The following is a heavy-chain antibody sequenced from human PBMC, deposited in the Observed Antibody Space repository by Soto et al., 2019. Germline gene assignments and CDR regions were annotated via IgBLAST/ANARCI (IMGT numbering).Heavy chain of an antibody. Sequence: QVPLVQSGAEVKKPGASVKVSCKASGYTFTSYAMHWVRQAPGQRLEWMGWINAGNGNTKYSQKFQGRVTITRDTSASTAYIELSSLRSEDTAVYYCARDRGGSYPFDYWGQGTLVTVSS. CDR2: INAGNGNT. CDR3: ARDRGGSYPFDY. V-gene: IGHV1-3*01. D-gene: IGHD1-26*01. J-gene: IGHJ4*02. CDR1: GYTFTSYA.